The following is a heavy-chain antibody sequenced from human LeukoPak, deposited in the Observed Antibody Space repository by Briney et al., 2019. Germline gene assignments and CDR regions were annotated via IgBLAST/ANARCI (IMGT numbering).Heavy chain of an antibody. CDR1: GFTFSSYW. J-gene: IGHJ5*02. D-gene: IGHD2-2*03. V-gene: IGHV3-74*01. Sequence: GGSLRLSYAASGFTFSSYWMHWVRQAPGKGLVWVSRINSDGSSTSYADSVKGRFTISRDNAKNTLYLQMNSLRAEDTAVYYCARVDGYCSSTSCHAGWFDPWGQGTLVTVSS. CDR2: INSDGSST. CDR3: ARVDGYCSSTSCHAGWFDP.